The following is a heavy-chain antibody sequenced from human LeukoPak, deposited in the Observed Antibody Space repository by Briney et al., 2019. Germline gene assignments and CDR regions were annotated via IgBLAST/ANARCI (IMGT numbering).Heavy chain of an antibody. J-gene: IGHJ4*02. Sequence: SETLSLTCAVYGGSFSGYYWSWIRRPPGKGLEWIGEINHSGSTNYNPSLKSRVTISVDTSKNQFSLKLGSVTAADTAVYYCARGVPGYWGQGTLVTVSS. CDR2: INHSGST. D-gene: IGHD1-14*01. CDR3: ARGVPGY. V-gene: IGHV4-34*01. CDR1: GGSFSGYY.